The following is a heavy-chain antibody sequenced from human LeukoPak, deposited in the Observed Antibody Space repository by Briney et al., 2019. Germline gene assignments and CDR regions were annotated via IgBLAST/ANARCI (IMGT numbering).Heavy chain of an antibody. Sequence: ASVKVSCKASGYTFTSYYMHWVRQAPGQGLEWMGLINPSGSSTSYAQKFQGRLSLTRDMSTSTDYMELSSLRSEDTAVYYCARGRMIDDHSSSWRDFFDYWGQGTLVTVSS. CDR2: INPSGSST. D-gene: IGHD6-13*01. CDR1: GYTFTSYY. V-gene: IGHV1-46*01. CDR3: ARGRMIDDHSSSWRDFFDY. J-gene: IGHJ4*02.